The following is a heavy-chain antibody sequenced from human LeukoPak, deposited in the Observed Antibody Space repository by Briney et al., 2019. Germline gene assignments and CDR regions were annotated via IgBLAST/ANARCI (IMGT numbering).Heavy chain of an antibody. Sequence: ASVKVSCKASGGTFSSYAISWVRQAPGQGLEWMGGIIPIFGTANFAQKFQGRVTITTDESTSTAYMELSSLRSEDTAVYYCARGSGIAVAGTEDYYMDVWGKGTTVTVSS. V-gene: IGHV1-69*05. CDR3: ARGSGIAVAGTEDYYMDV. CDR1: GGTFSSYA. J-gene: IGHJ6*03. CDR2: IIPIFGTA. D-gene: IGHD6-19*01.